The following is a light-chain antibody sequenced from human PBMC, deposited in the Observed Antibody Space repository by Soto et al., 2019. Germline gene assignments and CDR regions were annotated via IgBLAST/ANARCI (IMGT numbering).Light chain of an antibody. CDR2: AAS. Sequence: DLQMTQSPSFVSASVGDSVTITCRASQAVSTWLAWYQQKPGGAPRLLIYAASTLQSGVPSRFSGSGSGTDFTLTIRSLQPEDFATYYCQQSNSFPRTFGGGTKVEIK. V-gene: IGKV1-12*01. J-gene: IGKJ4*01. CDR3: QQSNSFPRT. CDR1: QAVSTW.